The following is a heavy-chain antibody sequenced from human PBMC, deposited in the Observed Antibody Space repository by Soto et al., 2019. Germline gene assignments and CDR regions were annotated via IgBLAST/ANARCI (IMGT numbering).Heavy chain of an antibody. CDR2: IVVGSGNT. CDR3: AAAWDIVVVPAALDY. D-gene: IGHD2-2*01. J-gene: IGHJ4*02. Sequence: ASVKVSCKASGFTFTSSAVQWVRQARGQRLEWIGWIVVGSGNTNYAQKFQERVTITRDMSTSTAYMELSSLRSEDTAVYYCAAAWDIVVVPAALDYWGQGTLVTVSS. CDR1: GFTFTSSA. V-gene: IGHV1-58*01.